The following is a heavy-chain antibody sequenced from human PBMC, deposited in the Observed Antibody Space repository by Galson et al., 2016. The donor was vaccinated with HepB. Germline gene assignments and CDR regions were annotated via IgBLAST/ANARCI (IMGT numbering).Heavy chain of an antibody. CDR1: GFTFGSYE. CDR2: ISFDGSGE. J-gene: IGHJ6*04. CDR3: ARDPPRSDYGLDV. Sequence: SLRLSCATSGFTFGSYEMHWVRQPPGKGLEWVAIISFDGSGEKYADSVKGRFTISRDNFQNTLFLQMSSLRVEDTAVYYCARDPPRSDYGLDVWGKGTTVTVSS. V-gene: IGHV3-33*01.